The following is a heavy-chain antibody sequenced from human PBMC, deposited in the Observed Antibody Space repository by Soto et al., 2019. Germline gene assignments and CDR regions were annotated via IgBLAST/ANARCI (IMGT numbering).Heavy chain of an antibody. CDR3: ARRASGWFFDY. D-gene: IGHD6-19*01. J-gene: IGHJ4*02. V-gene: IGHV3-23*01. CDR1: GFTFSSYA. Sequence: EVQLLESGGGLVQPGGSLRLSCAASGFTFSSYAMNWVRQAPGKGLEWVSVISGSGGSTYYADSVKGRFTISRDNSKNTRYLQMNSLRAEDTAVYHCARRASGWFFDYWGQGTLVTVSS. CDR2: ISGSGGST.